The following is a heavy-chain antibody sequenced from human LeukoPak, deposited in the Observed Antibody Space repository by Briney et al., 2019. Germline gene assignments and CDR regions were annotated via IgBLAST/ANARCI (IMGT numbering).Heavy chain of an antibody. J-gene: IGHJ2*01. CDR1: GYSISSSNW. CDR3: ARRRYQLHRRYFDL. Sequence: SETLSLTCAVSGYSISSSNWWGWIRQPPGKGLEWIGYIYYSGSTYYNASLKSRVTMSVDTSKNQFSLKLSSVTAVDTTIYYCARRRYQLHRRYFDLWGRGTLVTVSS. CDR2: IYYSGST. V-gene: IGHV4-28*01. D-gene: IGHD2-2*01.